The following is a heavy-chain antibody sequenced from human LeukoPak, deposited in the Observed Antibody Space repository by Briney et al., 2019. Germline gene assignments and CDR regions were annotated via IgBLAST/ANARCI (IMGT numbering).Heavy chain of an antibody. CDR3: AIPGGSSRDFDY. V-gene: IGHV1-24*01. Sequence: ASVKVSCKVSGYTLTELSMHWVRQAPGKGLEWMGGFDPKDGETIYAQKFQGRVTMTEDTSTDTAYMELSSLRSEDTAVYYCAIPGGSSRDFDYWGQGTLVTVSS. CDR1: GYTLTELS. D-gene: IGHD6-13*01. CDR2: FDPKDGET. J-gene: IGHJ4*02.